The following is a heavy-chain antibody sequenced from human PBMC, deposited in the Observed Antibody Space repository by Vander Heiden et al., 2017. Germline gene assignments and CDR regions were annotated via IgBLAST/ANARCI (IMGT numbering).Heavy chain of an antibody. J-gene: IGHJ4*02. CDR1: GGPFSGSSYY. V-gene: IGHV4-39*01. D-gene: IGHD6-13*01. CDR2: IYYTGST. Sequence: QLQLQESGPGLVKPSETLSLTCTVSGGPFSGSSYYWGWIRQPPGKGLEWIGTIYYTGSTYYNPSLKSRVTISVDRSKNQFSLKPSSVTAADTAVYYCARGSPGSSWYREVSALEYWGQGTRVTVSS. CDR3: ARGSPGSSWYREVSALEY.